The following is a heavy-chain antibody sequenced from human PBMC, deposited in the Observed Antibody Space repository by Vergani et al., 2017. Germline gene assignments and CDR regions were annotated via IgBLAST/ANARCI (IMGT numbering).Heavy chain of an antibody. V-gene: IGHV3-23*04. CDR3: AKGLDDFWSGYFFVAFDI. CDR1: GFTFSSYA. CDR2: ISGSGGST. Sequence: VQLVESGGGLVQPGGSLRLSCAASGFTFSSYAMSWVRQAPGKGLEWVSAISGSGGSTYYADSVKGRFTISRDNSKNTLYLQMNSLRAEDTAVYYCAKGLDDFWSGYFFVAFDIWGQGTMVTVSS. D-gene: IGHD3-3*01. J-gene: IGHJ3*02.